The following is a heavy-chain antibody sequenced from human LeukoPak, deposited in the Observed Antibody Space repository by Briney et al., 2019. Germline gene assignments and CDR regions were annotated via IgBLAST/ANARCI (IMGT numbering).Heavy chain of an antibody. D-gene: IGHD6-19*01. CDR2: IHYSGST. J-gene: IGHJ4*02. CDR1: GGSISSNSFY. Sequence: SETLSLTCNVSGGSISSNSFYWGWIRQPPGKGLEWIGSIHYSGSTYYNPSLKSRVTISVDTSKNQFSLKVSSVTAADTAVYYCARETLPKPKPIAVASTGLDYWGQGTLVTVSS. V-gene: IGHV4-39*07. CDR3: ARETLPKPKPIAVASTGLDY.